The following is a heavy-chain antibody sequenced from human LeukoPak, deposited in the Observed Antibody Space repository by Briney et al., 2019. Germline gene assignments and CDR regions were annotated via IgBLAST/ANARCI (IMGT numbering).Heavy chain of an antibody. D-gene: IGHD3-3*01. Sequence: SETLSLTCAVYGGSFSGYYWSWIRQSPGKGLEWIGEINHSGSTNYNPSLKSRVTISVDTSKNQFSLKLSSVTAADTAVYYCARGHQGAYDFWSGYVGVWFDPWGQGTLVTVSS. CDR1: GGSFSGYY. CDR3: ARGHQGAYDFWSGYVGVWFDP. J-gene: IGHJ5*02. CDR2: INHSGST. V-gene: IGHV4-34*01.